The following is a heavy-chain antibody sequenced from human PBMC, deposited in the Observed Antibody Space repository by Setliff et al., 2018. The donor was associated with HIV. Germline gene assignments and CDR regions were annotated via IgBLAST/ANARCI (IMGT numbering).Heavy chain of an antibody. V-gene: IGHV4-61*09. J-gene: IGHJ5*02. D-gene: IGHD2-2*01. CDR1: GGSISSGSNY. CDR3: ARGGTSSNWFGP. CDR2: IYTSGST. Sequence: KPSETLSLTCTVSGGSISSGSNYWSWIRQPAGKGLEWIGHIYTSGSTNYNPSLKSRVTISVDTSKNQFSLKLTSVTAADTAVYYCARGGTSSNWFGPWGQGTLVTVSS.